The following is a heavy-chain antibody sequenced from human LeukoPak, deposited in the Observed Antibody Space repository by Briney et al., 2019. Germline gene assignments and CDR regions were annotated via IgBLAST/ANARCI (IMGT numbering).Heavy chain of an antibody. J-gene: IGHJ4*02. CDR1: GFTFSSYA. CDR3: ARGKYSSSGSDFDY. D-gene: IGHD6-13*01. CDR2: ISSSSSYI. V-gene: IGHV3-21*01. Sequence: PGRSLRLSCAASGFTFSSYAMHWVRQAPGKGLEWVSSISSSSSYIYYADSVKGRFTISRDNAKNSLYLQMNSLRAEDTAVYYCARGKYSSSGSDFDYWGQGTLVTVSS.